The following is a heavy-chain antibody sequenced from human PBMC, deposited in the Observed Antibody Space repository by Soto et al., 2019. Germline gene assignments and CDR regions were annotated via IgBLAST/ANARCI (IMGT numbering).Heavy chain of an antibody. J-gene: IGHJ3*02. CDR3: ARRDDSETFDI. V-gene: IGHV3-53*01. Sequence: EVQLVESGGGLIQPGGSLRLICAASGLSVTANYMTWVRQAPGKGLEWLSIIYRGGGTYYAESLKGRAIISRDGSRNMVFLQMNSLTAEDAGVDYCARRDDSETFDIWGRGTVVNVSS. D-gene: IGHD5-18*01. CDR1: GLSVTANY. CDR2: IYRGGGT.